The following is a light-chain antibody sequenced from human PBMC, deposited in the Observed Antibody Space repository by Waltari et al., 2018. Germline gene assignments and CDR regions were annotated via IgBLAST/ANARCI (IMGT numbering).Light chain of an antibody. J-gene: IGKJ1*01. CDR2: GAS. CDR3: QQYGSSLPWT. CDR1: QSVSSSD. Sequence: EIVLTQSPGTLSLSPGERATLSCRASQSVSSSDLAWYQQKPGQAPRLLIYGASSRATGIPDRFSGSGSGTDFTLTISRLEPEDFAVYYCQQYGSSLPWTFGQGTKVEIK. V-gene: IGKV3-20*01.